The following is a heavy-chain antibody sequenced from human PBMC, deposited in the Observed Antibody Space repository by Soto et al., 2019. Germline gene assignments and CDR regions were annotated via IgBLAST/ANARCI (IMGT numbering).Heavy chain of an antibody. V-gene: IGHV1-69*12. CDR3: ARGAAAGTPPSDYYYAMDV. CDR1: GGTFRTYA. D-gene: IGHD5-12*01. CDR2: IIPIFGTV. J-gene: IGHJ6*02. Sequence: QVQLLQSGAEVKKPGSSVRVSCEASGGTFRTYAISWVRQAPGQGLEWMGEIIPIFGTVNYAQKFQGRVTITAGESTSTVYRDLRSRTSQDTAVSFCARGAAAGTPPSDYYYAMDVWGQGTTVTVSS.